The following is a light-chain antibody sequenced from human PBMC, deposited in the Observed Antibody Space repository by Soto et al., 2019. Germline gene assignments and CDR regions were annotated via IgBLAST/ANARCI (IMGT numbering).Light chain of an antibody. CDR3: QQHMNLLT. V-gene: IGKV3-15*01. CDR1: QSISSD. CDR2: GAS. Sequence: GMTLSLAALSVTKRERATLSCRASQSISSDVAWYQQKPGQAPRLLIYGASTTATGIPARFSGSGSGTEFTLTISSLEPEDFAIYYCQQHMNLLTFCGVTNVAIK. J-gene: IGKJ4*01.